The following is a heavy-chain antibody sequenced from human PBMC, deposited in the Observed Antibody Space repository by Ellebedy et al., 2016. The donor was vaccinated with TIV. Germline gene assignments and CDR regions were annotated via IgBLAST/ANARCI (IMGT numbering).Heavy chain of an antibody. CDR3: ANGETYYYDATGWD. CDR1: GFTFRTYG. J-gene: IGHJ4*02. D-gene: IGHD3-22*01. CDR2: VSFDGSQK. Sequence: PGGSLRLSCVGSGFTFRTYGMHWVRQAPGKGLEWVAVVSFDGSQKDYADSVKGRFTISRDNSKNTLYLQMNSLRTEDTAVYYCANGETYYYDATGWDWGQGTQVTVSS. V-gene: IGHV3-30*18.